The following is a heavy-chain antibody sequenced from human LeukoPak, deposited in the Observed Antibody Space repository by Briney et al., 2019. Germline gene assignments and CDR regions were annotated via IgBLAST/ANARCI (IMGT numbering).Heavy chain of an antibody. J-gene: IGHJ1*01. CDR3: AKSRDYFFESPLQD. Sequence: GRSLRLSCAASGLTFTNYAMHWVRLAPGRGLEWVAVAPYYGSAAYAVSVRGRFTIFRYNSRNTLDLQMNSLREEDTGVYYCAKSRDYFFESPLQDWGQGTLVIVTS. V-gene: IGHV3-30*04. D-gene: IGHD2/OR15-2a*01. CDR1: GLTFTNYA. CDR2: APYYGSA.